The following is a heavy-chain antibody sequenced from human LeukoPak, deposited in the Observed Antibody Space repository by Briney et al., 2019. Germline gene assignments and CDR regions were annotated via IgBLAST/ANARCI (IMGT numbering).Heavy chain of an antibody. D-gene: IGHD2-15*01. CDR2: IIPIPGIA. CDR1: GGTFSSYT. CDR3: ARDADSIGGGSCYGI. J-gene: IGHJ4*02. Sequence: SVKVSCKASGGTFSSYTISWVRQAPGQGLEWMGRIIPIPGIANYAQKFQGRVTITADKSTSTAYMELSSLRSEDTAVYYCARDADSIGGGSCYGIWGQGTLVTVPS. V-gene: IGHV1-69*04.